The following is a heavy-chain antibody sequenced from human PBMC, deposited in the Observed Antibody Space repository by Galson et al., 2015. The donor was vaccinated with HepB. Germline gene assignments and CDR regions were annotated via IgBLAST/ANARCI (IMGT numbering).Heavy chain of an antibody. CDR3: ARGYGSGNFYNHY. D-gene: IGHD3-10*01. Sequence: SGNVSCKASGGTFSIYAISWVQQAPGQGLEWVGGITPMSGTAKYAQTLQGRVKITADESTTTPYMELHILRSDDTAVYYCARGYGSGNFYNHYWGQGTLVTVSP. J-gene: IGHJ4*02. CDR2: ITPMSGTA. CDR1: GGTFSIYA. V-gene: IGHV1-69*13.